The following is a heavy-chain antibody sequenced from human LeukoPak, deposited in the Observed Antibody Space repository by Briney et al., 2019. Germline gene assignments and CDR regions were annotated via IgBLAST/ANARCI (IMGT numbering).Heavy chain of an antibody. Sequence: SETLSLTCAVYGVSFSGYYWSWIRQPPGKGLEWVGEINHSGSTNYNPSLKSRVTISVDTSKNQFSLKLSSVTAADTAVYYCASCFDSSGPQYGMDVWGQGTTVTVSS. D-gene: IGHD3-22*01. CDR1: GVSFSGYY. CDR3: ASCFDSSGPQYGMDV. V-gene: IGHV4-34*01. CDR2: INHSGST. J-gene: IGHJ6*02.